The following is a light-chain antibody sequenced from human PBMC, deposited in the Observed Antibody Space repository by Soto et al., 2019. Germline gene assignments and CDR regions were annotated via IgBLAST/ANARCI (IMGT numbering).Light chain of an antibody. CDR2: GNS. Sequence: QSALTQPPSVSGAPGQRVTISCTGSSSNIGAGYDVHWYQQLPGTAPKLLIYGNSNRPSGVPDRFSGSKSGTSASLAITGLQAEDEADYYCQSYDSSLSVYDVFGTGTKVTVL. J-gene: IGLJ1*01. CDR1: SSNIGAGYD. V-gene: IGLV1-40*01. CDR3: QSYDSSLSVYDV.